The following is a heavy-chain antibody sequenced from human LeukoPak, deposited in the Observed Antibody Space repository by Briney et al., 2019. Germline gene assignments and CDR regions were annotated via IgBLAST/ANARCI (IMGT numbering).Heavy chain of an antibody. J-gene: IGHJ4*02. Sequence: GGSLRLSCATSGFTFSSYSMQWVRQAPGKGLEWVAVIWVDGSKKFYADSVEGRFTISRDDSKSTSYLQMNSLRAEDTAVYYCARDQGYCSGGRCHSHFDYWGRGTLVTVSS. CDR2: IWVDGSKK. CDR1: GFTFSSYS. CDR3: ARDQGYCSGGRCHSHFDY. V-gene: IGHV3-33*01. D-gene: IGHD2-15*01.